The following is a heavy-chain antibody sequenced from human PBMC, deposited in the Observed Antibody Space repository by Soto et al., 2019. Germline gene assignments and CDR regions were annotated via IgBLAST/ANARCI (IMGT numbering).Heavy chain of an antibody. D-gene: IGHD3-3*01. Sequence: QLHLVQSGAVVKKPGASVTVSCSASGYPVTAYYMHLVRQAPGRGLEWMGGINPATGAAKYTQTFQGRVTMTRDTSTGTVLMELSGLTSEDTAVFYCARGGGVGVAGSAAFDMWGQGTLVTVSS. CDR3: ARGGGVGVAGSAAFDM. CDR1: GYPVTAYY. CDR2: INPATGAA. V-gene: IGHV1-2*02. J-gene: IGHJ3*02.